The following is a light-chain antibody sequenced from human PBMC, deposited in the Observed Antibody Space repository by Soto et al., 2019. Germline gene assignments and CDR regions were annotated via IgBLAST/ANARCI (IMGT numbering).Light chain of an antibody. CDR1: QSISSW. V-gene: IGKV1-5*01. CDR3: QQYNTYSWT. Sequence: DIQMTQSPSSLSASVGDRVTITCRASQSISSWLAWYQQMPGKAPKLLIYDASSLHSGVPSRFSGSGSGTEVTLTISSLPPDDFATYYCQQYNTYSWTFGQGTKVEIK. CDR2: DAS. J-gene: IGKJ1*01.